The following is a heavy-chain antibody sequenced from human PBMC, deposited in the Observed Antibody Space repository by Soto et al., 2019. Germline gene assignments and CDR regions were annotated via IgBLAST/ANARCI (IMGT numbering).Heavy chain of an antibody. CDR2: IYYSGST. Sequence: LXESGPGLVKPSQTLSLTCTVSGGSISSGGYYWSWIRQHPGKGLEWIGYIYYSGSTXXNPXXXXXXXXXXXXXXXXXXXXXXXXXXXXXXXXXXXXXXCSGGXCXXDYWGQGTLVTV. CDR1: GGSISSGGYY. CDR3: XXXXCSGGXCXXDY. V-gene: IGHV4-31*01. J-gene: IGHJ4*02. D-gene: IGHD2-15*01.